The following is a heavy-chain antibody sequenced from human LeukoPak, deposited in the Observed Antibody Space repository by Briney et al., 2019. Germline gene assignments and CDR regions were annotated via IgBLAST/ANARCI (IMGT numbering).Heavy chain of an antibody. Sequence: PGGSLRLSCAASGFTFSSYSMNWVRQAPGKGLEWVSSISSSSSYIYYADSVKGRFTISRDKPKNSLYLQMNSLRAEDTAVYYCAKDPHYYDSSGYYLDYWGQGTLVTVSS. CDR3: AKDPHYYDSSGYYLDY. V-gene: IGHV3-21*01. CDR1: GFTFSSYS. CDR2: ISSSSSYI. D-gene: IGHD3-22*01. J-gene: IGHJ4*02.